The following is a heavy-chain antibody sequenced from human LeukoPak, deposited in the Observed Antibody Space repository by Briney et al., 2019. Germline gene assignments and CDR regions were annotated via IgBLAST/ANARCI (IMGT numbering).Heavy chain of an antibody. CDR2: INHSGST. V-gene: IGHV4-34*01. J-gene: IGHJ5*02. CDR3: ARNSGYGRVGVWFDP. Sequence: SETLSLTCAVYGGSFSGYYWSWIRQPPGKGLEWIGEINHSGSTNYNPSLKSRVTISVDTSKNQFSLKLSSVTAADTAVYYCARNSGYGRVGVWFDPWGQGTLVTVSS. D-gene: IGHD5-12*01. CDR1: GGSFSGYY.